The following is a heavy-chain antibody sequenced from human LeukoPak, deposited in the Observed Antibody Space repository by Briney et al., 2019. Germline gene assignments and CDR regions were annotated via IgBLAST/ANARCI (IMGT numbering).Heavy chain of an antibody. CDR1: EFDFSTHA. J-gene: IGHJ4*02. Sequence: GGSLRLSCAASEFDFSTHAMTWVRQAPGKGLEWVSAISISGTKTYYADSVKGRFTISRDNSKNTLYLQMNSPRAEDTAVYYCAKVGRNGDRFDYWGQGTLVTVSS. D-gene: IGHD7-27*01. CDR3: AKVGRNGDRFDY. CDR2: ISISGTKT. V-gene: IGHV3-23*01.